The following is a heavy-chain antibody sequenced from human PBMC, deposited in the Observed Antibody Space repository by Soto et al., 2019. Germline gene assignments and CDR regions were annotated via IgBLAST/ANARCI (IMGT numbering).Heavy chain of an antibody. V-gene: IGHV3-30-3*01. CDR3: ARGGMITFGGVIVMGGYYFDY. D-gene: IGHD3-16*02. J-gene: IGHJ4*02. Sequence: QVQLVESGGGVVQPGRSLRLSCAASGFTFSSYAMHWVRQAPGKGLEWVAVISYDGSNKYYADSVKGRFTISRDNSKNTLCLQMNSLRAEDTAVYYCARGGMITFGGVIVMGGYYFDYWGQGTLVTVSS. CDR2: ISYDGSNK. CDR1: GFTFSSYA.